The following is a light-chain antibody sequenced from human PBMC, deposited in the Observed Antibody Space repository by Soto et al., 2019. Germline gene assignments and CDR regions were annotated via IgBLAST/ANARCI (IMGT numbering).Light chain of an antibody. Sequence: SVSPRARNPLSWRTIQSVSLYLAWSQQKPGQAPRLLIYDASNRATGIPARFSGSGSGTEFTLTISSLEPEDFGVYYCQQGSKWLLIRLGEGTRLQV. V-gene: IGKV3-11*01. CDR3: QQGSKWLLIR. CDR2: DAS. CDR1: QSVSLY. J-gene: IGKJ5*01.